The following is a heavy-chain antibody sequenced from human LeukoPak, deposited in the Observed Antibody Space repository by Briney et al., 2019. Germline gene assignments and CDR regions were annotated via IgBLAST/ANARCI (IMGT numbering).Heavy chain of an antibody. D-gene: IGHD3-10*01. V-gene: IGHV3-30*02. CDR2: IRYDASNK. J-gene: IGHJ5*02. CDR1: GFTFSSYG. CDR3: AREQGMVRGSWFDP. Sequence: GGSLRLSCAASGFTFSSYGMHWVRQAPGKGLEWVAFIRYDASNKYYADSVKGRFTISRDNSKTTLYLQMNSLRAEDTALYYCAREQGMVRGSWFDPWGQGTLVTVSS.